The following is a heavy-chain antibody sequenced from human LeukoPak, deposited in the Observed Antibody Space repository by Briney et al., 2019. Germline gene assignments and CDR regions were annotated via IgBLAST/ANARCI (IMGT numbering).Heavy chain of an antibody. D-gene: IGHD2-15*01. J-gene: IGHJ4*02. CDR2: ISSSSSYI. CDR1: GFTFSSYS. CDR3: ARDSSHCSGGSCYDY. V-gene: IGHV3-21*01. Sequence: TGGSLRLSCAASGFTFSSYSMNWVRQAPGKGLEWVSSISSSSSYIYYADSVKGRFTISRDNAENSLYLQMNSLRAEDTAVYYCARDSSHCSGGSCYDYWGQGTLVTVSS.